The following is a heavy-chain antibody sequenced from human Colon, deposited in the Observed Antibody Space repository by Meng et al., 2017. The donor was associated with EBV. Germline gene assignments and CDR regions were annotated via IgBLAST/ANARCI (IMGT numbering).Heavy chain of an antibody. CDR2: IFYSGNT. CDR1: GDSITTNGYY. D-gene: IGHD3-16*01. V-gene: IGHV4-39*07. J-gene: IGHJ4*02. CDR3: ARERGGVTRDFDS. Sequence: LQPQGPGPGMLKPSETLSLTCSVSGDSITTNGYYWGWIRQSPGKGLEWIGSIFYSGNTYFNPSLKTRVTISVDTSKNQFSLKLSSVTAADTAIYYCARERGGVTRDFDSWGQGALVTVSS.